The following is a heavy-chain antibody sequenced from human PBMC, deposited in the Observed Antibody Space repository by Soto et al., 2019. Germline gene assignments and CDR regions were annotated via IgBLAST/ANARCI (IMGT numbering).Heavy chain of an antibody. V-gene: IGHV1-8*01. D-gene: IGHD6-19*01. Sequence: ASVKVSCKASGYTFTSYDINWVRQATGQGLEGMGWMNPNSGNTGYAQKFQGRVTMTRNTSISTAYMELSSLRSEDTAVYYCARDIRGYSSGWYLGAFDIWGQGTMVT. CDR3: ARDIRGYSSGWYLGAFDI. CDR1: GYTFTSYD. CDR2: MNPNSGNT. J-gene: IGHJ3*02.